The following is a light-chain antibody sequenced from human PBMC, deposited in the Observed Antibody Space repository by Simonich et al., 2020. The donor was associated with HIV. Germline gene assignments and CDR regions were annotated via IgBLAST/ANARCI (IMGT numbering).Light chain of an antibody. CDR2: DAS. CDR1: PSVSSY. J-gene: IGKJ5*01. Sequence: EIVLTQSPATLSLSPGERATLSCRASPSVSSYLAWYQQKPGQAPRLLIYDASNRATGIPARFSGSGSGTDFTLTISSLEPEDFAVYYCQQRSNSPITFGQGTRLEIK. CDR3: QQRSNSPIT. V-gene: IGKV3-11*01.